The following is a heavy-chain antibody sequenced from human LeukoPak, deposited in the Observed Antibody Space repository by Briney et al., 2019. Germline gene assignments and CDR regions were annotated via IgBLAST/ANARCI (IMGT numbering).Heavy chain of an antibody. CDR3: ARVNGLAAAGPFDY. CDR1: GFTFDDYG. Sequence: GGSLRLSCAASGFTFDDYGMSWVRQAPGKGLEWVSGINWNGGSTGYADSVKGRFTISRDNAKNSLYLQMNSLRAEDTAVYYCARVNGLAAAGPFDYWGQGTLVTVSS. CDR2: INWNGGST. V-gene: IGHV3-20*04. D-gene: IGHD6-13*01. J-gene: IGHJ4*02.